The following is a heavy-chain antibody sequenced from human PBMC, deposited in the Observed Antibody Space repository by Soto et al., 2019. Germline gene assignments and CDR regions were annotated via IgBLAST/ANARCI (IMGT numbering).Heavy chain of an antibody. D-gene: IGHD3-3*01. CDR2: IYHSGST. V-gene: IGHV4-30-2*01. CDR3: AGVYDFWSGYYRYNWFDP. J-gene: IGHJ5*02. Sequence: NPSETLSLTCAVSGGSISSGGYSWSWIRQPPGKGLEWIGYIYHSGSTYYNPSLKSRVTISVDRSKNQFSLKLSSVTAADTAVYYCAGVYDFWSGYYRYNWFDPWGQGTLVTVSS. CDR1: GGSISSGGYS.